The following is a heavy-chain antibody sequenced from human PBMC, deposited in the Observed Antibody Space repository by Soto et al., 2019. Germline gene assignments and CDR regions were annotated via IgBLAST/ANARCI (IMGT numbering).Heavy chain of an antibody. CDR2: ISGSGGST. CDR1: GFTFSSYA. J-gene: IGHJ6*02. Sequence: GSLRLSCAASGFTFSSYAMSWVRQAPGKGLEWVSAISGSGGSTYYADSVKGRFTISRDNSKNTLDLQMNSLTSEDTAVYYCAKDRRSSAYYVYYGMDVWGQGTTVTVSS. D-gene: IGHD3-22*01. CDR3: AKDRRSSAYYVYYGMDV. V-gene: IGHV3-23*01.